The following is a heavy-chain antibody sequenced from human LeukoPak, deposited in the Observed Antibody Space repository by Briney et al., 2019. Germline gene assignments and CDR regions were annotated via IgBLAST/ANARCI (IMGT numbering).Heavy chain of an antibody. V-gene: IGHV4-34*01. Sequence: SETLSLTCAVYGGSFSGYYWSWIRQPPGKGLEWIGEINHSGSTNYNPSLKSRVTISVDTSKNQFSLKLSSVTAADTAVYYCARGLVIVVVPAAIHYGMDVWGQGTTVTASS. J-gene: IGHJ6*02. D-gene: IGHD2-2*01. CDR3: ARGLVIVVVPAAIHYGMDV. CDR2: INHSGST. CDR1: GGSFSGYY.